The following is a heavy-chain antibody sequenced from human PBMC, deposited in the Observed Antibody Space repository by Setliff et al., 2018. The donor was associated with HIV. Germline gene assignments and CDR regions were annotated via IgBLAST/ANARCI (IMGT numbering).Heavy chain of an antibody. J-gene: IGHJ4*02. CDR3: ARVPPLKAFGGVISLYYFDY. D-gene: IGHD3-16*02. CDR2: IYYSGST. Sequence: SETLSLTCTVSGGSISSGGYYWSWIRQHPGKGLEWIGYIYYSGSTYYNPSHKSRGTISVDTSKNQFSLKLSSVTAADTAVYYCARVPPLKAFGGVISLYYFDYWGQGTLVTVSS. CDR1: GGSISSGGYY. V-gene: IGHV4-31*03.